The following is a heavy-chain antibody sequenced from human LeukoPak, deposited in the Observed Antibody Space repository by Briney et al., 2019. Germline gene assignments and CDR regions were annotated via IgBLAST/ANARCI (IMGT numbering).Heavy chain of an antibody. J-gene: IGHJ4*02. CDR1: GFTFSSYT. V-gene: IGHV3-64*01. CDR2: ITTNGGRT. Sequence: PGGSLRLSCAASGFTFSSYTMHWVRQAPGKGLEYVSAITTNGGRTCYANSFKGRFTISRDNSKSTLYLQMGSLRTEDMAVYYCARGRLVVTALDYWGQGTLVTVSS. D-gene: IGHD2-21*02. CDR3: ARGRLVVTALDY.